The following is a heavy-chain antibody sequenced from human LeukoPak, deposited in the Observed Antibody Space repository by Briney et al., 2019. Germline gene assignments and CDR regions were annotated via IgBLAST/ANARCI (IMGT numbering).Heavy chain of an antibody. Sequence: SVKVSCKASGGTFSSYAISWVRQAPGQGLEWMGGIIPIFGTANYAQKFQGRVTITTDESTSTAYMELSSLRSEDTAVYYCARGVGDRPMVRGVLYYYYYMDVWGKGTTVTVSS. CDR1: GGTFSSYA. CDR2: IIPIFGTA. J-gene: IGHJ6*03. D-gene: IGHD3-10*01. CDR3: ARGVGDRPMVRGVLYYYYYMDV. V-gene: IGHV1-69*05.